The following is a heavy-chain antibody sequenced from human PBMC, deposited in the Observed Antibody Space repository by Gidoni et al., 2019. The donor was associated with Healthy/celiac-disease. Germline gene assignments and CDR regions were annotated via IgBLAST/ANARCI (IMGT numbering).Heavy chain of an antibody. CDR3: AREFGYCTNVVCYTFDY. Sequence: QVQLVQSGAEVQKPGASVKVSCKASGYTFTSYYMHWVRQAPGPGREWMGITNPSGGSTSYAQKFQGRVTMTRDTSTSTVYMELSSLRSEDTAVYYCAREFGYCTNVVCYTFDYWGQGTLVTVSA. CDR2: TNPSGGST. V-gene: IGHV1-46*01. J-gene: IGHJ4*02. D-gene: IGHD2-8*01. CDR1: GYTFTSYY.